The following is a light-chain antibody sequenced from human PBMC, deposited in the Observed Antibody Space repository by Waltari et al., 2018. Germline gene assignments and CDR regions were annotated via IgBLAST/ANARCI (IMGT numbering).Light chain of an antibody. CDR1: TSNIGTHT. Sequence: QSVLTQPPSTSGTPGQTVTISCSGSTSNIGTHTVTWYQLLPGTAPKPGIFVNYHRPSGVPDRFSASKSGTSASLVISALQSDDEADYVCATWGVSLGGRVFGGGTKVTVL. V-gene: IGLV1-44*01. CDR3: ATWGVSLGGRV. CDR2: VNY. J-gene: IGLJ3*02.